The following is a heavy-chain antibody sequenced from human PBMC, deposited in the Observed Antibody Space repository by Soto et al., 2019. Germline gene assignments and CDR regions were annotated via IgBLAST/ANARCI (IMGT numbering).Heavy chain of an antibody. Sequence: QVQLVQSGAEVKKPGASVKVSCKASGGTFSSYAISWVRQAPGQGLEWMGGIIPIFGTANYAQKFQGRVTITADESTSTAYMELSSLRSEDKAVYYCARAGRSGWFQQHDAFDIWGQGTMVTVSS. CDR2: IIPIFGTA. CDR1: GGTFSSYA. J-gene: IGHJ3*02. V-gene: IGHV1-69*01. D-gene: IGHD6-19*01. CDR3: ARAGRSGWFQQHDAFDI.